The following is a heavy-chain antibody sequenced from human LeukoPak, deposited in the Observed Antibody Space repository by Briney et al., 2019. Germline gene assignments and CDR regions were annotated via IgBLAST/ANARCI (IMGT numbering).Heavy chain of an antibody. J-gene: IGHJ4*02. V-gene: IGHV3-30*02. CDR1: GFSSRDYD. Sequence: GGSLRLSCVASGFSSRDYDMHWVRQPPGKGLGWVAFIRYDGSTSYYAESVKGRFTISRDNSKNTLYLQIDSLRPEDTAVYYCAKAIARGADYWGQGTLATVSS. D-gene: IGHD3-10*01. CDR2: IRYDGSTS. CDR3: AKAIARGADY.